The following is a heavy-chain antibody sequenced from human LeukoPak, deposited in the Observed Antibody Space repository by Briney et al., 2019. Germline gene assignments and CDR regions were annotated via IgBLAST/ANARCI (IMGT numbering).Heavy chain of an antibody. J-gene: IGHJ6*02. Sequence: GGSLRLSCLASGFSFNSYTMNWVREAPGKGLEWVSTISPVSSYTWYAESVKGRFTISRDNPKNSLYLQMDSLRAEDTAVYYCVRDVSRRIGMDIWGQGTTVTVSS. CDR1: GFSFNSYT. D-gene: IGHD2/OR15-2a*01. V-gene: IGHV3-21*01. CDR2: ISPVSSYT. CDR3: VRDVSRRIGMDI.